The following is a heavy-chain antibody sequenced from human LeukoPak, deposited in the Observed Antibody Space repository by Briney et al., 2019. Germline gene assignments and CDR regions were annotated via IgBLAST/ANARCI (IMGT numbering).Heavy chain of an antibody. CDR3: ARDTCNGGSCFNWFDP. D-gene: IGHD2-15*01. CDR2: INPNGGGT. Sequence: ASVKVSCKASGYTFTDYYTHWVRQAPGQGLEWMGWINPNGGGTKYAQKFQGRVTMTRETSISTAYMELSSLAYDDMAVYYCARDTCNGGSCFNWFDPWGQGTLATASS. V-gene: IGHV1-2*02. CDR1: GYTFTDYY. J-gene: IGHJ5*02.